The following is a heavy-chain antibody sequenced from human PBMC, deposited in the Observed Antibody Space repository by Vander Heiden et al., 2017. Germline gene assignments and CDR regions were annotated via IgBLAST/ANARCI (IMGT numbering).Heavy chain of an antibody. Sequence: QVQLQQWGAGLLKPSETLSLTCAVYGGSFSGYYWSWIRQPPGKGLEWIGEINHSESTNYNPSLKSRVTRSVDTSKIQFSLKLSSVTAADTVVYYCARGIILAAGTAYHNYYGMDVWGQGNTVTVS. CDR3: ARGIILAAGTAYHNYYGMDV. J-gene: IGHJ6*02. CDR2: INHSEST. D-gene: IGHD6-13*01. CDR1: GGSFSGYY. V-gene: IGHV4-34*01.